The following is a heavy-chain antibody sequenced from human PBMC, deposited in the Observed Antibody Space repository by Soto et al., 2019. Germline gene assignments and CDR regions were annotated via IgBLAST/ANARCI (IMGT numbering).Heavy chain of an antibody. CDR1: GGTFSSYA. CDR2: IIPIFGTA. D-gene: IGHD2-21*01. Sequence: QVQLVQSGAEVNKPGSSVKVSCKASGGTFSSYAMSWVRQAPGQGIECMGGIIPIFGTANYAQKFQDRVTITADESTSTAYMELSSLRSEDTAVYYCARDGQYCGGDCLDYWGQGTLVTVSS. V-gene: IGHV1-69*12. CDR3: ARDGQYCGGDCLDY. J-gene: IGHJ4*02.